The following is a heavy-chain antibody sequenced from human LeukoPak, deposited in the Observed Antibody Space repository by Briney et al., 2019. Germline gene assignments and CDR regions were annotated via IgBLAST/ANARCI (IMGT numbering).Heavy chain of an antibody. CDR3: ARDPGYGQQLVDLDADY. CDR2: IYSSGST. D-gene: IGHD6-13*01. V-gene: IGHV4-61*02. Sequence: SQTLSLTCTVSGASIDSGTYYWTWIRQPAGKGLEWIGRIYSSGSTDYNPSLKSRVTISVDTSKNQFSLKLSSVTAADTAVYYCARDPGYGQQLVDLDADYWGQGTLVTVSS. J-gene: IGHJ4*02. CDR1: GASIDSGTYY.